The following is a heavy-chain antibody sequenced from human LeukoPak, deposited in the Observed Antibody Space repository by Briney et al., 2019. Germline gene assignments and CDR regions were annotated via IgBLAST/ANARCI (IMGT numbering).Heavy chain of an antibody. J-gene: IGHJ4*02. Sequence: SENLSLTCTVSGGSVNSADYYRSWIRQPPGKGLQWIGYIFYSGSTYYSPSLKSRFSISVDTSKNQFSLKLRSVTAADTAVYYCARQVATVTRFDSWGQGTLVTVSS. V-gene: IGHV4-30-4*01. CDR2: IFYSGST. CDR3: ARQVATVTRFDS. D-gene: IGHD5-12*01. CDR1: GGSVNSADYY.